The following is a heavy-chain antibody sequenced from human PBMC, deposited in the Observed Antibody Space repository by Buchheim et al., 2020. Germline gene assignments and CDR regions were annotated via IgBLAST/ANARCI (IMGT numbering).Heavy chain of an antibody. CDR3: ARGCVSASCYVY. V-gene: IGHV3-66*01. Sequence: ELQLVESGGGLVQSGGSLRLSCAPSVAASGFTVSSNYMSWFRQAPGKGLEWVSIIYISGTPDYADSVKGRFSISRDNSKHTLYLQMNSLRAEDTAVYYCARGCVSASCYVYWGQGTL. D-gene: IGHD2-2*01. CDR1: GFTVSSNY. CDR2: IYISGTP. J-gene: IGHJ4*02.